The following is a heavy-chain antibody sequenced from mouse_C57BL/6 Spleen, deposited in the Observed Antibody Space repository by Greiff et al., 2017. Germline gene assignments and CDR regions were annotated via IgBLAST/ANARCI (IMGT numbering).Heavy chain of an antibody. J-gene: IGHJ1*03. CDR1: GYTFTDYY. CDR3: ASGVCDV. V-gene: IGHV1-19*01. CDR2: INPYNGGT. Sequence: EVKLMESGPVLVKPGASVKMSCKASGYTFTDYYMNWVKQSHGKSLEWIGVINPYNGGTSYNQKFKGKATLTVDKSSSTAYMELNSLTSEDSAVYYCASGVCDVWGRGTTVTVSS.